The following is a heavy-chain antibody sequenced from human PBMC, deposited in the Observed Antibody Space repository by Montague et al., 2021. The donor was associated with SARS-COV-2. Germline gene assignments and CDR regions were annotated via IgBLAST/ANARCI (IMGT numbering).Heavy chain of an antibody. CDR2: IYSGGDT. D-gene: IGHD4-17*01. CDR3: ASNPRHDYGDYLGH. Sequence: SLRLSCAASGFSVSSNYINWVRQAPGKGLEWVSVIYSGGDTYYADSVTGRFSLSRDNSKNTLYLQMNNLRAEDTAVYYCASNPRHDYGDYLGHWGQGTLVTVSS. V-gene: IGHV3-53*01. CDR1: GFSVSSNY. J-gene: IGHJ4*02.